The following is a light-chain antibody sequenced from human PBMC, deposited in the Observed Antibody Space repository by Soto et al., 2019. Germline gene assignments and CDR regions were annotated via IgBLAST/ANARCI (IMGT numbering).Light chain of an antibody. V-gene: IGKV3-20*01. Sequence: EIVLTQSPGTLSFSPGDTAALSCRASQSVSNRYLAWYQQKSGQAPRLLIYATSSRATDIPDRFIGYGSGKDFTLTISGLEPEDFAVYYCPQYGSSRSTFGQGTKVEIX. J-gene: IGKJ1*01. CDR2: ATS. CDR3: PQYGSSRST. CDR1: QSVSNRY.